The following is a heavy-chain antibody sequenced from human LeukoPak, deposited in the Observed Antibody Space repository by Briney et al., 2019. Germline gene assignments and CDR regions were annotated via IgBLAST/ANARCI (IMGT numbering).Heavy chain of an antibody. J-gene: IGHJ4*02. D-gene: IGHD1-26*01. Sequence: GGSLRLSCAASGFSFSYYWMSWVRQAPGEGPEWVANIKQDGGEKHYVDSVKGRFSISRDNAKNSLYRQMNSLRAEDTAVYYCARDVSGSLDYWGQGTLVSVSS. CDR3: ARDVSGSLDY. V-gene: IGHV3-7*05. CDR1: GFSFSYYW. CDR2: IKQDGGEK.